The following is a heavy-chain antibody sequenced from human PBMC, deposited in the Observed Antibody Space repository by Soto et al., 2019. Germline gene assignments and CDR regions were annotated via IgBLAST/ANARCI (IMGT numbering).Heavy chain of an antibody. V-gene: IGHV3-23*01. J-gene: IGHJ4*02. Sequence: GGSLRLSCVASRFDFSSYEMSWVRQAAGKGLEWVSRVSLTGDRTIYAGSVKGRFTVSRDNFKNALYLEMDSLRPDDTAIYYCARGGGYCTPTSCAIDSWGRGTPVTVSS. CDR1: RFDFSSYE. D-gene: IGHD2-8*01. CDR2: VSLTGDRT. CDR3: ARGGGYCTPTSCAIDS.